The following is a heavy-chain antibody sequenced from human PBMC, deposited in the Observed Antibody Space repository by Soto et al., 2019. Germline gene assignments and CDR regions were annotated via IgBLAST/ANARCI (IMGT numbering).Heavy chain of an antibody. V-gene: IGHV4-34*01. D-gene: IGHD2-15*01. J-gene: IGHJ6*02. Sequence: SETLSLTCAVYGGSFSGYYWSWIRQPPGKGLEWIGEINHSGSTNYNPSLKSRVTISVDTSKNQFSLKLSSVTAADTAVYYCARARVVAAGTKHYYGMDVWGQGTTVTSP. CDR3: ARARVVAAGTKHYYGMDV. CDR2: INHSGST. CDR1: GGSFSGYY.